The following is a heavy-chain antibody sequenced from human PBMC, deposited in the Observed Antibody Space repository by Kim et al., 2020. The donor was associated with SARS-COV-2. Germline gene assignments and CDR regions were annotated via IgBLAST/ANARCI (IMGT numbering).Heavy chain of an antibody. Sequence: GGTYCNPSLKSRVSISVDTSKNQFSLNLTSVTAADTATYYCAKYSSSWFAPWGPGTLVTVSS. V-gene: IGHV4-31*02. CDR2: GGT. J-gene: IGHJ5*02. D-gene: IGHD6-13*01. CDR3: AKYSSSWFAP.